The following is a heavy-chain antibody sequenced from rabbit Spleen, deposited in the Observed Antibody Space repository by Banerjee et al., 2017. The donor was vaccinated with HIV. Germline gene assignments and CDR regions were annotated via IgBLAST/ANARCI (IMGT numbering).Heavy chain of an antibody. V-gene: IGHV1S45*01. CDR1: GFSFSDRDV. CDR3: ARWDNIYTGGKL. D-gene: IGHD8-1*01. Sequence: QEQLEESGGGLVKPEGSLTLTCKASGFSFSDRDVMCWVRQAPGKGLEWIACIGVGSGGSTYYASWAKGRLTISKTSSTTVTLQMTSLTAADTATYFSARWDNIYTGGKLWGPGTLVTVS. CDR2: IGVGSGGST. J-gene: IGHJ4*01.